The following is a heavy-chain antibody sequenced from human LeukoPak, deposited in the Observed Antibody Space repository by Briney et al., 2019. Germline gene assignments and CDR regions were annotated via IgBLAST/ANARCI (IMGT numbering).Heavy chain of an antibody. J-gene: IGHJ4*02. D-gene: IGHD6-6*01. CDR3: ARAKEY. CDR1: GFTVSADY. V-gene: IGHV3-66*01. CDR2: VYSDGST. Sequence: GGSLRLSCAASGFTVSADYMSWVRQAPGKGLEWVSIVYSDGSTNYADSVQGRFTISRDNSKNTLYLQMNSLRAEDTAVYYCARAKEYWGQGTLVTVSS.